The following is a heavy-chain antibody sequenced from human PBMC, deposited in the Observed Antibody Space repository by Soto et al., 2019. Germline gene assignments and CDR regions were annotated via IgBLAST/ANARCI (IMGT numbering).Heavy chain of an antibody. CDR2: MNPNSGKT. CDR3: ARARGSSSGWYFCYYDNSDYGYYFDY. J-gene: IGHJ4*02. D-gene: IGHD3-22*01. V-gene: IGHV1-8*01. Sequence: QVPLVQSGAEVKKPGASVKVSCKASGYTLTSYDINWVRQATGQGHEWMGWMNPNSGKTGYAQKFQGRVNMTRNTSLSTVYKELSSLRSEDTAVYYCARARGSSSGWYFCYYDNSDYGYYFDYWGQGTLVTVSS. CDR1: GYTLTSYD.